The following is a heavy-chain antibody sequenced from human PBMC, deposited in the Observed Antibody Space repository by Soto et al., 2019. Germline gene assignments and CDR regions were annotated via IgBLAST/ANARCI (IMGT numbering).Heavy chain of an antibody. J-gene: IGHJ6*02. D-gene: IGHD5-18*01. CDR2: IWYDGSNK. V-gene: IGHV3-33*01. CDR3: ARRGYGYYGMDV. CDR1: GFTFSSYG. Sequence: QVQLVESGGGVVQPGRSLRLSCAASGFTFSSYGMHWVRQAPGKGLEWVAVIWYDGSNKYYADSVKGRFTISRDNSKNTLYLQMNSLRAEDTAVYYCARRGYGYYGMDVWGQGTTVTVSS.